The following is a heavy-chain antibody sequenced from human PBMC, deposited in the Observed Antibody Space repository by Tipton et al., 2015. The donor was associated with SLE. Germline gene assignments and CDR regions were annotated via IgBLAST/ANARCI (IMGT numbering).Heavy chain of an antibody. CDR3: ARHSIVLVGFDY. CDR1: GGSVSSSSKY. V-gene: IGHV4-39*07. D-gene: IGHD2-8*02. J-gene: IGHJ4*02. Sequence: TLSLTCTVSGGSVSSSSKYWAWIRQPPGKGLEWIGNIDYSGSTHDNPSLKSRVTISVDTSKNQFSLKLSSVTAADTAVYYCARHSIVLVGFDYWGQGTLVTVSS. CDR2: IDYSGST.